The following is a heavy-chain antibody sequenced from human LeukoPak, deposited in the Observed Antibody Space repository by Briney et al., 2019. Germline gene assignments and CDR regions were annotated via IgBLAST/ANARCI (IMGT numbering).Heavy chain of an antibody. CDR1: GFTFSSYA. J-gene: IGHJ4*02. D-gene: IGHD2-21*01. Sequence: GGSRRLSCAASGFTFSSYAMSWVRQALGKGLEWVSAISGSGGSTYYADSVKGRFTISRDNSKNTLYLQVNSLRAEDTAVYYCAKFLPTHIVVANYYFDYWGQGTLVTVSS. CDR3: AKFLPTHIVVANYYFDY. V-gene: IGHV3-23*01. CDR2: ISGSGGST.